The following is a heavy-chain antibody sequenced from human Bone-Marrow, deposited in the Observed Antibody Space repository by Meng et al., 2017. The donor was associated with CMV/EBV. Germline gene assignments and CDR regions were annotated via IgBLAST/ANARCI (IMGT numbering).Heavy chain of an antibody. D-gene: IGHD1-1*01. J-gene: IGHJ6*02. CDR1: GYDFTSYW. CDR3: ARPNPLENYYYGMDV. Sequence: GGSLRLSCKGSGYDFTSYWIAWVRQMPGKGLEWMGMIFPGDSDTRYSPSLQGQVTISADKSITTAYLQWSSLKASDTAMYYCARPNPLENYYYGMDVWGQGTTVTFSS. V-gene: IGHV5-51*01. CDR2: IFPGDSDT.